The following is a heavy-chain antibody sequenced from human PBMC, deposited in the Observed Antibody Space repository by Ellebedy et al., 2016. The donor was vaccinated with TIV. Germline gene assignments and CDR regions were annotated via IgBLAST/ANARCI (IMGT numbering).Heavy chain of an antibody. J-gene: IGHJ4*02. V-gene: IGHV4-39*07. D-gene: IGHD2-15*01. Sequence: GSLRLSCTVSGGSISSYYWGWIRQPPGKGLEWIGSIYYSGSTYYNPSLKSRVTISVDTSKNQFSLKLSSVTAADTAVYYCARQYCSGGSCWDYFDYWGQGTLVTVSS. CDR3: ARQYCSGGSCWDYFDY. CDR2: IYYSGST. CDR1: GGSISSYY.